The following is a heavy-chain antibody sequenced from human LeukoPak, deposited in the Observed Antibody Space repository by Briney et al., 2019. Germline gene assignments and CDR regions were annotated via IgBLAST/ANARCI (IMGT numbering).Heavy chain of an antibody. J-gene: IGHJ4*02. CDR2: ISTSSSYI. CDR3: ARDHTVTTLKSFDY. V-gene: IGHV3-21*01. Sequence: GGSLRLSCAASGFTFNRYNMNWVRRAPGKGLEWVSSISTSSSYIYYADSLKGRFTISRDNAKNSLYLQMNSLRAEDTAVYYCARDHTVTTLKSFDYWGQGTLVTVSS. D-gene: IGHD4-17*01. CDR1: GFTFNRYN.